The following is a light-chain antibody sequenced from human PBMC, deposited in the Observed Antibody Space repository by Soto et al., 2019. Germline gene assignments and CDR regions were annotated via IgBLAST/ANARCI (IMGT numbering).Light chain of an antibody. CDR3: QQRSDWPWT. CDR1: QSVGSY. CDR2: ATS. J-gene: IGKJ1*01. Sequence: EIVLTQSPATLSLSPGERATLSCRASQSVGSYLAWYQQKPGQAPRLLIYATSNRATGIPGRFSGSGSGTDFTLTISSLEPEDFAVYYCQQRSDWPWTFGQGTKVEIK. V-gene: IGKV3-11*01.